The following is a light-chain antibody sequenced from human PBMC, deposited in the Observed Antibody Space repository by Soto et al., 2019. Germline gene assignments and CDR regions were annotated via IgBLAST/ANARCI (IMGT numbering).Light chain of an antibody. V-gene: IGKV3-20*01. CDR2: GAS. Sequence: EIVLTQSPGTLSLSPGERATPSCRASQSFSSSYLAWYQQKPGQAPRLLIYGASTRATGIPDRFSGSGSGTDFTLTISRLEPEDFAVYYCQQYGSSPRTFAQGTKVDIK. CDR1: QSFSSSY. CDR3: QQYGSSPRT. J-gene: IGKJ1*01.